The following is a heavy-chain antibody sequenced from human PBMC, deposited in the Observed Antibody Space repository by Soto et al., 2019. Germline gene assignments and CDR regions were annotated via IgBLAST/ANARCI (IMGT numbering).Heavy chain of an antibody. CDR2: ISGSGAVT. J-gene: IGHJ3*02. CDR1: GLTFSSYA. D-gene: IGHD2-2*01. V-gene: IGHV3-23*01. CDR3: AKVKGCTSTTGHWTAFEI. Sequence: EVQLLESGGGLVQPGGSLRLSCAASGLTFSSYAMSWVCQAPGKGLEWVSAISGSGAVTYYADSVKGRFTISRDNSKNTLYLQMNSLRAEDTAVYYCAKVKGCTSTTGHWTAFEIWGQGTMVTVSS.